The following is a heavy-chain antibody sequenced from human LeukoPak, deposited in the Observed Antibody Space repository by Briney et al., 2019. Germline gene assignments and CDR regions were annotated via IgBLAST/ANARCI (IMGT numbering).Heavy chain of an antibody. J-gene: IGHJ4*02. CDR1: GGSINGYF. CDR2: IYSSGST. Sequence: SETLSLTCTVSGGSINGYFWSWIRQPSGKGLEWIGYIYSSGSTKYNPSLKSRVTISVDTSKNQFSLKLSSATAADTAVYYCAREGTDYWGQGTLVTVSS. V-gene: IGHV4-59*01. D-gene: IGHD1-1*01. CDR3: AREGTDY.